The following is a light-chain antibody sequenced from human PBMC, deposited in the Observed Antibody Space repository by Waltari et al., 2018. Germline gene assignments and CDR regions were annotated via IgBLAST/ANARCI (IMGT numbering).Light chain of an antibody. CDR1: QSISTY. Sequence: DIQMTQSPSSLSASVGDRVTISCRASQSISTYLNWYQQKPGKAPNLLIHAASSLQSGFPSRFSGSGSGTDFTLTISSLQPEDFATYYCQQSYSTPWTFGQVTKVEIK. CDR3: QQSYSTPWT. V-gene: IGKV1-39*01. J-gene: IGKJ1*01. CDR2: AAS.